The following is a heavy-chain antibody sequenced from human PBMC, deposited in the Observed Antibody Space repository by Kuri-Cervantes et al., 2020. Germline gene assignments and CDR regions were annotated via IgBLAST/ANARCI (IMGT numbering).Heavy chain of an antibody. Sequence: GSLRLSCTVSGGSISSYYWSWIRQPPGKGLEWIGYIYYSGSTNYNPSLKSRVTISVDTSKNQFSLKLSSVTAADTAVYYCARADIAAVYYFDYWGQGTLVTVSS. J-gene: IGHJ4*02. CDR1: GGSISSYY. V-gene: IGHV4-59*12. D-gene: IGHD6-13*01. CDR2: IYYSGST. CDR3: ARADIAAVYYFDY.